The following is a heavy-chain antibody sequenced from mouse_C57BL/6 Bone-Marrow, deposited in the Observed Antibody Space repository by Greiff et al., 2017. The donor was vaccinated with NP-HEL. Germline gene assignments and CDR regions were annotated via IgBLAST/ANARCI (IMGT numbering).Heavy chain of an antibody. CDR2: ISGGGGNP. CDR1: GFTFSSYT. V-gene: IGHV5-9*01. Sequence: EVMLVESGGGLVKPGGSLKLSCAASGFTFSSYTMSWVRQTPEKRLEWVATISGGGGNPYYPDSVKGRFTISRHNAKNTLYLQTSSRRSEDTGLYYCARWADWGQGTLVTVAA. J-gene: IGHJ3*01. CDR3: ARWAD.